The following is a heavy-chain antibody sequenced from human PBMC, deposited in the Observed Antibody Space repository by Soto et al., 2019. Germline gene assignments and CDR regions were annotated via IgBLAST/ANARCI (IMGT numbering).Heavy chain of an antibody. CDR1: GFTCSNFW. Sequence: PLGLLRLPCAAAGFTCSNFWMHWVRQAPGKGPVWVSRINRDGTTTTYADSVKGRFTISRDNAKKTLYLQMNSLGVEDTAVYYCAREFTSSGCWGQGTLVTVSS. J-gene: IGHJ4*02. V-gene: IGHV3-74*03. CDR3: AREFTSSGC. D-gene: IGHD6-25*01. CDR2: INRDGTTT.